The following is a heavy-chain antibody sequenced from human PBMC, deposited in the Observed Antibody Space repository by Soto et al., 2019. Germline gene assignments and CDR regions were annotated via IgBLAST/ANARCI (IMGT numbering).Heavy chain of an antibody. Sequence: QVQLQQSGPGLVKPSQTLSLTCAISGDSVSSNSAAWNWIRQSPSRGLEWLGRTYYRSKWYNDYAVSVKSRITINTDTSKNQFSLQLNSVTPEDTAVYYCARLFYSRSGRALTYYGMDVWGQGTTVTVSS. CDR3: ARLFYSRSGRALTYYGMDV. J-gene: IGHJ6*02. CDR1: GDSVSSNSAA. V-gene: IGHV6-1*01. CDR2: TYYRSKWYN. D-gene: IGHD6-6*01.